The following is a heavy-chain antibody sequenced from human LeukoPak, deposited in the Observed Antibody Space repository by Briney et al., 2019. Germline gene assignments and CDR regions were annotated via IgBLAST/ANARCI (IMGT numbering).Heavy chain of an antibody. CDR2: IKKDGSEK. J-gene: IGHJ4*02. Sequence: GGSLRLSCAASGFTFSSYWMSWVRQAPGKGLEGVANIKKDGSEKYYVDSVKGRFTISRDNAKNSLYLQMNSLRAEDTAVYYCARDLYRIVVVPHYFDYWGQGTLVTVSS. D-gene: IGHD3-22*01. V-gene: IGHV3-7*01. CDR3: ARDLYRIVVVPHYFDY. CDR1: GFTFSSYW.